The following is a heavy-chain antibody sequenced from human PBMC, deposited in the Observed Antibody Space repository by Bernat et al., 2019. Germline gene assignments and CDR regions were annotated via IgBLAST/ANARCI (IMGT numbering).Heavy chain of an antibody. V-gene: IGHV4-39*01. Sequence: QLQLQESGPGLVKPSETLSLTCTVSGGSISSSSYYWGWIRQPPGKGLEWIGSIYYSGSTYYKPSLKSRVTISVDTSKNQFSLRLSSVTAADTAVYYCARQYLVDGGKDAFDIWGQWTMVTVYS. CDR3: ARQYLVDGGKDAFDI. D-gene: IGHD6-19*01. CDR2: IYYSGST. CDR1: GGSISSSSYY. J-gene: IGHJ3*02.